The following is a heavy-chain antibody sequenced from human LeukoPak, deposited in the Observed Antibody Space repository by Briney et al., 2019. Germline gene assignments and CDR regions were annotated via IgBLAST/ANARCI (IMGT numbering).Heavy chain of an antibody. D-gene: IGHD5-24*01. J-gene: IGHJ4*02. CDR3: ASFSDGYNYFDY. Sequence: GGSLRLSCAASGFEFNIYGMNWVRQAPGKGLEWVSGISGRGDSTSYADSVKGRFIISRDISKNTLYLQMNSLRADDTAVYYCASFSDGYNYFDYWGQGTLVTVSS. CDR1: GFEFNIYG. V-gene: IGHV3-23*01. CDR2: ISGRGDST.